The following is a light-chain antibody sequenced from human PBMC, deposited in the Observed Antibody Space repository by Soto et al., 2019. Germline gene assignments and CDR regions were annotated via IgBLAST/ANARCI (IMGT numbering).Light chain of an antibody. J-gene: IGLJ1*01. CDR1: SSDVGGYNY. V-gene: IGLV2-11*01. CDR3: CSYAVSYMGV. CDR2: DVS. Sequence: QSVLTQPRSVSGSPGQSVTISCTGTSSDVGGYNYVSWYQQHPGKAPKLMIYDVSKRPSGVPDRFSGSKSGNTASLTISGLQAEDEADYYCCSYAVSYMGVFGTGTKVTVL.